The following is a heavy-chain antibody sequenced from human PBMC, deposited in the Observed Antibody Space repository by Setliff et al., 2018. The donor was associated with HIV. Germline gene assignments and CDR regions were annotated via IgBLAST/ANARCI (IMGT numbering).Heavy chain of an antibody. CDR1: GDSVSSNTAA. J-gene: IGHJ4*02. CDR3: ATRPADSKWYGVFDY. D-gene: IGHD6-13*01. V-gene: IGHV6-1*01. Sequence: SQTLSLTCAISGDSVSSNTAAWNWIRQSPSGGLEWLGRTYYRSKWSNDYAVSVKSRITINPDTSKNQFSLQLNSVTAADTAVYYCATRPADSKWYGVFDYWGQGTLVTVSS. CDR2: TYYRSKWSN.